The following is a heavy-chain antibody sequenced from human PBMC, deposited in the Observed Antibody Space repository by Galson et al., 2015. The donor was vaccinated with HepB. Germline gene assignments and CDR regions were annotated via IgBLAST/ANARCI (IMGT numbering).Heavy chain of an antibody. CDR2: MSENGDNT. V-gene: IGHV3-23*01. CDR1: GFTFSSYA. J-gene: IGHJ1*01. Sequence: SLRLSCAASGFTFSSYAIMWVRQAPGKGLEWVSGMSENGDNTFYADSVKGRFTISRDISKNTVYLQMNSLRVEDTAVYYCATRSGASGWYSYFHHGGQGTLVTVSS. CDR3: ATRSGASGWYSYFHH. D-gene: IGHD6-19*01.